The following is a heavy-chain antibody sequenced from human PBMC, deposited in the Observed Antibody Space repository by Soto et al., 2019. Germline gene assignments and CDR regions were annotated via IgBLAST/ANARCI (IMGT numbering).Heavy chain of an antibody. D-gene: IGHD4-4*01. V-gene: IGHV3-23*01. CDR2: ISGTGGST. J-gene: IGHJ4*02. Sequence: GGSLRLSCAASGFTFSSYAMSWVRQAPGKGLEWVSAISGTGGSTYYADSVKGRFTISRDNSKNTLYVQMNSLRAEDTAVYYCAKEFTAVATTSSPFDYWGQGTLVTVSS. CDR3: AKEFTAVATTSSPFDY. CDR1: GFTFSSYA.